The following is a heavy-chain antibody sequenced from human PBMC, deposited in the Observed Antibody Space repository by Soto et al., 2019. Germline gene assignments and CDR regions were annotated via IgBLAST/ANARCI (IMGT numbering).Heavy chain of an antibody. D-gene: IGHD3-16*02. V-gene: IGHV4-39*01. Sequence: QLQLQESGPGLVKPSETLSLTCTVSGGSISSSSYYWGWIRQPPGKGLEWIGSIYYSGSTYYNPSLKSRVTISVDTSKNQFSLKLSSVTAADTAVYYCARPIAAGGYDYIWGSYPRGGRAFDIWGQGTMVTVSS. CDR3: ARPIAAGGYDYIWGSYPRGGRAFDI. CDR1: GGSISSSSYY. CDR2: IYYSGST. J-gene: IGHJ3*02.